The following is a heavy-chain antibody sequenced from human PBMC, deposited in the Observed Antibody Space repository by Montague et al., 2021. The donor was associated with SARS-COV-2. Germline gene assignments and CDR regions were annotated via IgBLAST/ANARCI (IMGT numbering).Heavy chain of an antibody. J-gene: IGHJ6*02. V-gene: IGHV4-4*02. CDR3: AREPYYYDSSGLNYYYYGMDV. D-gene: IGHD3-22*01. CDR1: GGSISSSNW. Sequence: SETLSLTCAVPGGSISSSNWWSWVRQPPGKGLEWIGEIYHSGSTNYNPSLKSRVTISVDKSKNQFSLKLSSVTAADTAVYYCAREPYYYDSSGLNYYYYGMDVWGQGTTVTVSS. CDR2: IYHSGST.